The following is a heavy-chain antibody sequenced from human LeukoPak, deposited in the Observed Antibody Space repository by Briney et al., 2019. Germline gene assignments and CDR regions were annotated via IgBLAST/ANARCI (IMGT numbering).Heavy chain of an antibody. Sequence: SVKVSCKASGYTFTSYDINWVRQATGQGLEWMGRIIPIFGTANYAQKFQGRVTITTDESTSTAYMELSSLRSEDTAVYYCARLPRIFYYDSSGSDYWGQGTLVTVSS. CDR1: GYTFTSYD. CDR3: ARLPRIFYYDSSGSDY. V-gene: IGHV1-69*05. J-gene: IGHJ4*02. CDR2: IIPIFGTA. D-gene: IGHD3-22*01.